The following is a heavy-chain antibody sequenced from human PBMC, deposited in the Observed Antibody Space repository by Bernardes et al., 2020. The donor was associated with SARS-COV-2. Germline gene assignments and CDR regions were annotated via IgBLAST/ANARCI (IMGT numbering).Heavy chain of an antibody. Sequence: SLIRSCTASGFTFSSSAMHWVRQAPGQGPEWVAVISNDGSIKYYTDSVKGRFTISRDNSKNTLYLLMNSLRTDDTAVYYCTRGLELELITWFDYWGQGTLVTVSS. V-gene: IGHV3-30-3*01. D-gene: IGHD1-7*01. CDR2: ISNDGSIK. CDR1: GFTFSSSA. CDR3: TRGLELELITWFDY. J-gene: IGHJ4*02.